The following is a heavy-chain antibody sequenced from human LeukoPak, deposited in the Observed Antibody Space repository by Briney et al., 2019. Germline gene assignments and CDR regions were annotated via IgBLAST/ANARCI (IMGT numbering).Heavy chain of an antibody. J-gene: IGHJ6*02. CDR1: GFTFSDCY. Sequence: GGSLRLSCAASGFTFSDCYMSWFRQAPGKELEWLSYIGGSGADTNYADSVKGRFTISRDNAKKSVYLQMNSLRAEDTAVYYCARDPGDLRWGTDVWGQGTTVTVAS. D-gene: IGHD2-21*02. CDR3: ARDPGDLRWGTDV. CDR2: IGGSGADT. V-gene: IGHV3-11*06.